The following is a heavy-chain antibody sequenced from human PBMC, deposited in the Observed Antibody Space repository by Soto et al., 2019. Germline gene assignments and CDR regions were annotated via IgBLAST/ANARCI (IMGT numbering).Heavy chain of an antibody. CDR3: AKDPPLYSSSWPNNWFDP. D-gene: IGHD6-13*01. Sequence: PGGSLRLSCAASGFTFSSYAMSWVRQAPGKGLEWVSAISGSGGSTYYADSVKGRFTISRDNSKNTLYLQMNSLRAEDTAVYYCAKDPPLYSSSWPNNWFDPWGQGTLVTVSS. V-gene: IGHV3-23*01. CDR1: GFTFSSYA. CDR2: ISGSGGST. J-gene: IGHJ5*02.